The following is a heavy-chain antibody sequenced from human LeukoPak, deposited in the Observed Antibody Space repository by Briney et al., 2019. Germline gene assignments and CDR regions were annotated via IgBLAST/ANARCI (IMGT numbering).Heavy chain of an antibody. CDR2: ISGSGSNM. CDR3: AKGLTVATGVYGMDV. CDR1: GFTFSSYA. D-gene: IGHD5-12*01. V-gene: IGHV3-23*01. J-gene: IGHJ6*02. Sequence: PGGSLRLSCAASGFTFSSYAMDWVRQAPGKGLEWVSVISGSGSNMYYAESAKGRFTISRDNSKNTVDLEMKSLRAADTATYYCAKGLTVATGVYGMDVWGQGTTVTVSS.